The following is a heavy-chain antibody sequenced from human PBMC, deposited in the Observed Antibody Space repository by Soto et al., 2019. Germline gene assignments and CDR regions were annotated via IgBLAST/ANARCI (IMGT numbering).Heavy chain of an antibody. CDR3: ARWTSYYDSSGYYYPDFDY. CDR2: ISAYNGNT. V-gene: IGHV1-18*01. J-gene: IGHJ4*02. Sequence: ASVKVSCKASGGTFSSYAISWVRQAPGQGLEWMGWISAYNGNTNYAQKLQGRVTMTTDTSTSTAYMELRSLRSDDTAVYYCARWTSYYDSSGYYYPDFDYWGQGTLVTVSS. CDR1: GGTFSSYA. D-gene: IGHD3-22*01.